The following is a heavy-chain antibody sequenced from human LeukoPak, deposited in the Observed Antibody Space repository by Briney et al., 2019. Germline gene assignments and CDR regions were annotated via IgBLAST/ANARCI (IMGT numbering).Heavy chain of an antibody. Sequence: GGSLRLSCAASGFTFSSYAMSWVRQAPGKGLEWVSAISGSGGSTYYADSVKGRFTISRDNSKNTLYLQMNSLRAEDTAVYYCAKSRYYYGSGRDDAFDIWGQGTMVTVSS. CDR1: GFTFSSYA. D-gene: IGHD3-10*01. CDR2: ISGSGGST. CDR3: AKSRYYYGSGRDDAFDI. V-gene: IGHV3-23*01. J-gene: IGHJ3*02.